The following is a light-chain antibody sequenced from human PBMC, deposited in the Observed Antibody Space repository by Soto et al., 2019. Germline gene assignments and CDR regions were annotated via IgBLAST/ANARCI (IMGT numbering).Light chain of an antibody. CDR3: ASWDDSLNGPV. Sequence: QLVLTQPPSVSGAPGQRVTISCTGSSANIGAGYDVHWYQQLPGTAPRLLIYGNIYRPSGVPDRFSGSKSGTSASLAISRLQSDDEADYFCASWDDSLNGPVFGGGTKLTVL. V-gene: IGLV1-40*01. CDR1: SANIGAGYD. J-gene: IGLJ3*02. CDR2: GNI.